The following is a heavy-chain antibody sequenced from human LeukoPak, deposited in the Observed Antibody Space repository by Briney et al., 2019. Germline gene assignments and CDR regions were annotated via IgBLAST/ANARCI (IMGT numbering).Heavy chain of an antibody. V-gene: IGHV4-30-2*01. CDR3: ARKRSPECYYDSSGYYSGAFDI. CDR1: GGSIRSGGYY. D-gene: IGHD3-22*01. CDR2: IYHSGST. Sequence: TLSLPRTVSGGSIRSGGYYWSWVRQPPGRGLEWIGYIYHSGSTYYNPSLKSRVTISVDRSKNQFSLKLSSVTAADTAVYYCARKRSPECYYDSSGYYSGAFDIWGQGTMVTVSS. J-gene: IGHJ3*02.